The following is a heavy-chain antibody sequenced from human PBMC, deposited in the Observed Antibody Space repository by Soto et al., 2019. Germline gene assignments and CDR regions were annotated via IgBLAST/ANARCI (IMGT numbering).Heavy chain of an antibody. D-gene: IGHD5-18*01. CDR3: ARVLHPISRSGYSYGLYYFDS. Sequence: SETLSLTCAVSGGSISSGGYSWSWIRQPPGKGLEWIGYIYHSGSTYYNPSLKSRVTISVDRSKNQFSLKLSSVTAADTAVYYCARVLHPISRSGYSYGLYYFDSWGQGTQVTVSS. J-gene: IGHJ4*02. V-gene: IGHV4-30-2*01. CDR2: IYHSGST. CDR1: GGSISSGGYS.